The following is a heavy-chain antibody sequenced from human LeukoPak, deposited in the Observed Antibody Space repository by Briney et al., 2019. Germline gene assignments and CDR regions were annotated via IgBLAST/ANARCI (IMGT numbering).Heavy chain of an antibody. CDR2: INPSGGST. J-gene: IGHJ4*02. CDR1: GYTFTSYY. CDR3: ARDATGHNSSWEFDH. D-gene: IGHD6-13*01. V-gene: IGHV1-46*01. Sequence: ASVKVSCKASGYTFTSYYMHCVRETLGQGLEWMGIINPSGGSTSYAQKIQGRVTMTRDTSTSTVYMELSSLRSEDTAVYYCARDATGHNSSWEFDHWGQGTLVTVSS.